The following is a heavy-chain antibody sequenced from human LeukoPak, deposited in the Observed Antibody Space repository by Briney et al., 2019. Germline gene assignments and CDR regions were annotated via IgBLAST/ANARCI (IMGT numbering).Heavy chain of an antibody. CDR2: ISSSSSYI. CDR1: GFTFSSYS. J-gene: IGHJ4*02. V-gene: IGHV3-21*01. CDR3: VREGVDYDILTGPYFDY. Sequence: GGSLRLSCAASGFTFSSYSMNWVRQAPGKGLEWVSSISSSSSYIYYADSVKGRFTISRDNAKNSLYLQMNSLRAEDTAVYYCVREGVDYDILTGPYFDYWGQGTLVTVSS. D-gene: IGHD3-9*01.